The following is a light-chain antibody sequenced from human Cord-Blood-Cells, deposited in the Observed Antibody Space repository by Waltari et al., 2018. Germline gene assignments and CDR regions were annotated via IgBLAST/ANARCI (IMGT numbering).Light chain of an antibody. CDR2: AAS. J-gene: IGKJ4*01. V-gene: IGKV1-9*01. CDR1: QGISSY. CDR3: QQLNSYLPLT. Sequence: IQLTQSPSSLSASVGDRVTITCRASQGISSYLAWYQQKPGKAPKLLIYAASTLQSGVPSRFSGSGSGTDFTLTISSLQPEDFATYYCQQLNSYLPLTFGGGTK.